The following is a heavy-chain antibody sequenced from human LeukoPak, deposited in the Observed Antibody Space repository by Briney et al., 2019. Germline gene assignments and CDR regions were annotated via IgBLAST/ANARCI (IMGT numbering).Heavy chain of an antibody. V-gene: IGHV3-23*01. J-gene: IGHJ4*02. CDR2: ISSSGGST. D-gene: IGHD3-22*01. CDR3: AKDESSGYYYFDH. CDR1: GFTVSTNY. Sequence: GGSLRLSCAVSGFTVSTNYMSWVRQPPGKGLEWVSVISSSGGSTYYADSVKGRFTISRDNSKNTLYLQMNSLRAEGTAVYYCAKDESSGYYYFDHWGQGTLVTVSS.